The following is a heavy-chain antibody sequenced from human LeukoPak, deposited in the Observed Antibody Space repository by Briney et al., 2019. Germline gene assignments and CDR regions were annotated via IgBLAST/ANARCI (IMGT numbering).Heavy chain of an antibody. D-gene: IGHD1-1*01. Sequence: GGCLRLSCAASGFTFSCYAMSLVREALGKGLGRVSAIFGSGGSTYYSYSVKGRFTIPRDNSKNTPYVQMYSPRAEDTAIYYCAKDLPGSVPGCMDVWGQGTTVSLSS. V-gene: IGHV3-23*01. J-gene: IGHJ6*02. CDR3: AKDLPGSVPGCMDV. CDR2: IFGSGGST. CDR1: GFTFSCYA.